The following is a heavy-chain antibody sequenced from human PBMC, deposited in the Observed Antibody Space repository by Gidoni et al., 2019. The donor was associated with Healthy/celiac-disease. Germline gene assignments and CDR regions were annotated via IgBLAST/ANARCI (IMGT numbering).Heavy chain of an antibody. CDR1: GGSIRSYY. V-gene: IGHV4-59*01. CDR3: ARDRITMITSYGMDV. CDR2: IYYSGST. J-gene: IGHJ6*02. D-gene: IGHD3-22*01. Sequence: QVQLQESGPGLVKPSDTPSLTRPVPGGSIRSYYWSWIRQPPGTGLEWIGYIYYSGSTNYNPSLKSRVTISVDTSKNQFSLKLSAVTAADTAVYYCARDRITMITSYGMDVWGQGTTVTVSS.